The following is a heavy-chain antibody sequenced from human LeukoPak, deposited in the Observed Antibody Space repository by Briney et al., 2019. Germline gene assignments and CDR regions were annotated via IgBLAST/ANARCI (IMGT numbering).Heavy chain of an antibody. CDR1: GFGFSNYW. CDR3: ARGGHRQKEF. Sequence: GGSLRLSCAASGFGFSNYWMSWVRQAPGKGLEWVANMNEDGSEKNYVDSVKGRFTISRDNAQDSLYLQMSSLRAEDTAVYYCARGGHRQKEFWGQGTLVTVSS. J-gene: IGHJ4*02. V-gene: IGHV3-7*01. CDR2: MNEDGSEK. D-gene: IGHD3-10*01.